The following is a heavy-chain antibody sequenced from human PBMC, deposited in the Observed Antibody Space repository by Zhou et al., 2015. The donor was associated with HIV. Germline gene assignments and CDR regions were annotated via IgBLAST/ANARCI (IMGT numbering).Heavy chain of an antibody. J-gene: IGHJ4*02. Sequence: QVQLVQSGAEVKKPGSSVKVSCKASGGTFSSYAISWVRQAPGQGLEWMGGIIPIFGTANYAQKFQGRVTITADESTSTAYMELSSLRSEDTAVYYCASSAAYYYDSSGYYQLWGQGTLGHRLL. CDR2: IIPIFGTA. V-gene: IGHV1-69*12. CDR3: ASSAAYYYDSSGYYQL. D-gene: IGHD3-22*01. CDR1: GGTFSSYA.